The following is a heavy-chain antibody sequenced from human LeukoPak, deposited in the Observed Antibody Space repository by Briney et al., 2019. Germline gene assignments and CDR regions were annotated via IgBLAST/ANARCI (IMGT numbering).Heavy chain of an antibody. CDR2: IYHSGST. D-gene: IGHD1-26*01. CDR3: ARVWGIVGVTDY. V-gene: IGHV4-59*12. CDR1: GGSISGYY. Sequence: SETLSLTCTVSGGSISGYYWSWIRQPPGKGLEWIGYIYHSGSTYYNPSLKSRVTISVDRSKNQFSLKLSSVTAADTAVYYCARVWGIVGVTDYWGQGTLVTVSS. J-gene: IGHJ4*02.